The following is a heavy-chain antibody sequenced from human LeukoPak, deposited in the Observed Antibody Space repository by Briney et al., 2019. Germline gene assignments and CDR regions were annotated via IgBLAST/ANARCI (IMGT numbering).Heavy chain of an antibody. CDR3: AREGYCSGGSCLYYYYYYMDV. CDR1: GGSISSGSYY. CDR2: IYTSGST. J-gene: IGHJ6*03. Sequence: SQTLSLTCTVSGGSISSGSYYWSWIRQPAGKGLEWIGPIYTSGSTNYNPSLKSRVTISVDTSKNQFSLKLSSVTAADTAVYYCAREGYCSGGSCLYYYYYYMDVWGKGTTVTVSS. V-gene: IGHV4-61*02. D-gene: IGHD2-15*01.